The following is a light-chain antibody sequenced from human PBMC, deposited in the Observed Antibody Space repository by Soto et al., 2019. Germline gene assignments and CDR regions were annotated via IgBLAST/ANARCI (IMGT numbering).Light chain of an antibody. V-gene: IGLV2-14*01. CDR2: AVS. CDR1: SSDVGLYDY. CDR3: SSYTSDSSYV. Sequence: QSALTQPASVSGSPGQSITISCTGTSSDVGLYDYVSWYQQHPGKAPQLMIYAVSNRPSGVSNRFSASKSGNTASLFISGLQAEDEADYYCSSYTSDSSYVFGSGTK. J-gene: IGLJ1*01.